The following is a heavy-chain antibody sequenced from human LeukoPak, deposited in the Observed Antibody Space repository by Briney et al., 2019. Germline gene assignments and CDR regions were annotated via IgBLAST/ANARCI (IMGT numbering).Heavy chain of an antibody. CDR3: ARYSQKPSTIVSGDSRLDY. CDR1: GFTFSTYL. Sequence: PGGSLRLSCAASGFTFSTYLMSWVRQAPGKGLEWVANIKEDGSAKYYVDSVKGRFTISRDNAKNSLYLQMNSLRAEDTAVYYCARYSQKPSTIVSGDSRLDYWGQGTLVTVSS. CDR2: IKEDGSAK. J-gene: IGHJ4*02. D-gene: IGHD3-3*01. V-gene: IGHV3-7*01.